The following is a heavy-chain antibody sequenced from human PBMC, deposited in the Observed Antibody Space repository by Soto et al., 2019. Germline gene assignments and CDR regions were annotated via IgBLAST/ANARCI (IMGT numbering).Heavy chain of an antibody. V-gene: IGHV3-30*18. CDR1: GFTFSSYG. J-gene: IGHJ5*02. Sequence: VQLVESGGGVVQPGRSLRLSCAASGFTFSSYGMHWVRQAPGKGLEWVAVISYDGSNKYYADSVKGRFTISRDNSKNTLYLQMNSLRAEDTAVYYCAKASIAAAGGNTWGQGTLVTVSS. CDR3: AKASIAAAGGNT. D-gene: IGHD6-13*01. CDR2: ISYDGSNK.